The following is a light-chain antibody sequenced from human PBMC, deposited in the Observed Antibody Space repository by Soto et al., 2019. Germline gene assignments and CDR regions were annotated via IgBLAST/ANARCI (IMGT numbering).Light chain of an antibody. CDR2: GNS. J-gene: IGLJ1*01. CDR1: SSNIGAGYD. Sequence: QSVLTRPPSVSGAPGQRVTISCTGSSSNIGAGYDVHWYQQLPGTAPKLLIYGNSNRPSGVPDRFSGSKSGTSASLAITGLQAEDEADCYCQSYDSSLSVFYVFGTGTKVTVL. V-gene: IGLV1-40*01. CDR3: QSYDSSLSVFYV.